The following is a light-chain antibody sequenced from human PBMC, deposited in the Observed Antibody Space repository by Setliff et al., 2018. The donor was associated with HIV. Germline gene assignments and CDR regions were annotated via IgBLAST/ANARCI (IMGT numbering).Light chain of an antibody. CDR2: EGT. J-gene: IGLJ1*01. V-gene: IGLV2-23*01. Sequence: QSALTQPASVSGSPGQSITISCTGTSDNFGSYNLVSWYQQHPGKAPKLMIYEGTKRPSGVSNRFSGSKSGNTASLTISGLQAEDEADYYCCSYAGTNILYVFGTGTKVTGL. CDR3: CSYAGTNILYV. CDR1: SDNFGSYNL.